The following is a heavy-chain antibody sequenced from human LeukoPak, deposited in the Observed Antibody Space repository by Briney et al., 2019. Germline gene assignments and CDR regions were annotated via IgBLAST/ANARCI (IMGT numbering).Heavy chain of an antibody. J-gene: IGHJ4*02. Sequence: PGRSLRLSCAASGFTFDDYAMHWVRQAPGKGLEWVSGISWNSGSIGYADSVKGRFTISRDNAKNSVYLQMNSLRAGDTGLYYCARIGYSSSCTDYWGQGTLVTVSS. V-gene: IGHV3-9*01. CDR3: ARIGYSSSCTDY. D-gene: IGHD2-2*01. CDR2: ISWNSGSI. CDR1: GFTFDDYA.